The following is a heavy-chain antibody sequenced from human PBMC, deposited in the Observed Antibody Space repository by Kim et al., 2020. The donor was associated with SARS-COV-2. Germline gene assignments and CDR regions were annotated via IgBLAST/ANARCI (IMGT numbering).Heavy chain of an antibody. J-gene: IGHJ6*04. Sequence: YDGSNKYYADSVKGRFTISRDNSKNPLYLQMNSLRAEDTAVYYCARRSDVWGKGTTVTVSS. CDR2: YDGSNK. CDR3: ARRSDV. V-gene: IGHV3-33*01.